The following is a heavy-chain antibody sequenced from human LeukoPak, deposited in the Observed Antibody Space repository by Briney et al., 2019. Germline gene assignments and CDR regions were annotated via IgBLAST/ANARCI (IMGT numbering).Heavy chain of an antibody. V-gene: IGHV3-23*01. CDR3: AKSSGYTQPDYGGTDY. CDR1: GFTFSSYA. J-gene: IGHJ4*02. CDR2: ISGSGSST. D-gene: IGHD4-23*01. Sequence: HPGGSLRLSCAASGFTFSSYAMSWVRQAPGKGLEWVSTISGSGSSTYYADSVKGRFTISRDNSKNTLYLQMNSLRAEDTAVYYCAKSSGYTQPDYGGTDYWGQGTLVTVSS.